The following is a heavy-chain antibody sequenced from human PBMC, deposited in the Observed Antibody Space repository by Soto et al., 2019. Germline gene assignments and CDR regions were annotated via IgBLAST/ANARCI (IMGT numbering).Heavy chain of an antibody. CDR2: IWYDGSNK. CDR1: GFTFSSYG. Sequence: GGSLRLSCAASGFTFSSYGMHWVRQAPGKGLDWVAVIWYDGSNKYYADSVKGRFTISRDNSKNTLYLQMNSLRAEDTAVYYCARDGARYSSSPFDYWGQGT. V-gene: IGHV3-33*01. CDR3: ARDGARYSSSPFDY. J-gene: IGHJ4*02. D-gene: IGHD6-6*01.